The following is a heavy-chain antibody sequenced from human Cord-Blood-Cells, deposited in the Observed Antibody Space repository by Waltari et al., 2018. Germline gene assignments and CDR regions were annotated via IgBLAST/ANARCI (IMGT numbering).Heavy chain of an antibody. CDR1: GYTFTSYA. V-gene: IGHV1-3*01. J-gene: IGHJ6*02. Sequence: QVQLVQSGAEVKKPGASVKVSCKASGYTFTSYAMHWVRQAPGQRLEWMGWINAGNGNTKYSQKFQGRVTITRDTSASTAYMELSSLRSEDTAVYYCARDCPRHYCRSTSCYYYYYGMHVWGQGTTVTVSS. D-gene: IGHD2-2*01. CDR3: ARDCPRHYCRSTSCYYYYYGMHV. CDR2: INAGNGNT.